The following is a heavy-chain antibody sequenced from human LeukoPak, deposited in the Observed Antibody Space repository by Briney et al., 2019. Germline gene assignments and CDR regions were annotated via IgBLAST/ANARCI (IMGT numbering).Heavy chain of an antibody. CDR1: GDSISSNSYY. Sequence: SETLSLTCTVSGDSISSNSYYWGWIRQPPGKGLECIGIAYYSGITYYNPSLKSRVTISVDTSKNQFSLKLSSVTAADTAVYYCARHYHYYGLGSYVDYWGQGTLVTVSS. V-gene: IGHV4-39*01. CDR2: AYYSGIT. D-gene: IGHD3-10*01. CDR3: ARHYHYYGLGSYVDY. J-gene: IGHJ4*02.